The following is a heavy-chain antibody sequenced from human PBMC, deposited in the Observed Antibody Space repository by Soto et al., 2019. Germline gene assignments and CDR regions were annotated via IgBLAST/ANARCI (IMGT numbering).Heavy chain of an antibody. J-gene: IGHJ5*02. D-gene: IGHD5-12*01. CDR2: IYYSGTT. CDR3: ARCSAYNAWFDP. V-gene: IGHV4-39*01. Sequence: SETLSLTCTVSGDSISTTDYYWGWIRQPPGKGLEWIGSIYYSGTTYYNPSLESRVSISVDTSKNQFSLKLSSVTAADAAVYFCARCSAYNAWFDPWGQGTLVTVSS. CDR1: GDSISTTDYY.